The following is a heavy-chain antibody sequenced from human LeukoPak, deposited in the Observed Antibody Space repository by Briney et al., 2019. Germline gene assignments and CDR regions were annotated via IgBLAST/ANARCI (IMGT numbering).Heavy chain of an antibody. J-gene: IGHJ5*02. Sequence: SQTLSLTCAISGDSVSSNSAAWNWIRQSPSRGLEWLGTTYYRSKWYTDYAVSVKSRITINPDTSKNQFSLQLNSVTHEDTAVYYCARGSSSWYPFWFDPWGQGTLVTVSS. D-gene: IGHD6-13*01. V-gene: IGHV6-1*01. CDR2: TYYRSKWYT. CDR1: GDSVSSNSAA. CDR3: ARGSSSWYPFWFDP.